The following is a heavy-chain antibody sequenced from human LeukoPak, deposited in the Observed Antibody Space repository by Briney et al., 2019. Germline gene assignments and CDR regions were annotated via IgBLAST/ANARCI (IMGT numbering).Heavy chain of an antibody. CDR3: ARLYGNFQNYYDY. CDR2: IYYSGST. D-gene: IGHD1-7*01. V-gene: IGHV4-59*12. CDR1: GGSISSYY. Sequence: SETLSLTCTVSGGSISSYYWNWIRQPPGKGLEWIGYIYYSGSTNYNPSLRGRVTISVDTSKNHFSVKLTSVTTADTAVYYCARLYGNFQNYYDYWGQGTLVTVSS. J-gene: IGHJ4*02.